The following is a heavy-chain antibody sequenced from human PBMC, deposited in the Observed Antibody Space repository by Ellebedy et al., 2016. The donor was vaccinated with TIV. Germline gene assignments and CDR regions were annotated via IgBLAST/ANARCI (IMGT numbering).Heavy chain of an antibody. CDR2: ISVTGDLT. CDR1: GFTFSSNW. V-gene: IGHV3-23*01. CDR3: TRRRYNSAWKVTGFDV. J-gene: IGHJ6*02. Sequence: GESLKISCAASGFTFSSNWMHWVRQAPGKGLGWGSSISVTGDLTYYADPVKGRFTISRDNSRKMVYLQMNSLRVEDTAVYYCTRRRYNSAWKVTGFDVWGRGTAVTVSS. D-gene: IGHD2/OR15-2a*01.